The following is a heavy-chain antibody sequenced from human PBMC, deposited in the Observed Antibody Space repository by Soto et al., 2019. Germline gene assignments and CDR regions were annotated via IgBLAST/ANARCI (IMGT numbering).Heavy chain of an antibody. CDR3: ARSLTGTTRRNWFDP. CDR1: GGSISSYY. V-gene: IGHV4-59*01. D-gene: IGHD1-20*01. CDR2: IYYSGST. Sequence: SETLSLTCTVSGGSISSYYWSWIRQPPGKGLEWIGYIYYSGSTNYNPSLKSRVTISVDTSKNQFSLKLSSVTAADKAVYYCARSLTGTTRRNWFDPWGQGTLVTVSS. J-gene: IGHJ5*02.